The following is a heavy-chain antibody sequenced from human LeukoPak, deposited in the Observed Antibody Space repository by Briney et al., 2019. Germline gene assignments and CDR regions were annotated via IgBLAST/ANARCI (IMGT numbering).Heavy chain of an antibody. J-gene: IGHJ4*02. CDR1: GFTFSTHF. CDR3: GKNFGRGIY. CDR2: ISGDGDYT. D-gene: IGHD3-16*01. V-gene: IGHV3-23*01. Sequence: PGGSLRLSCAAAGAASGFTFSTHFLNWVRQAPGKGLEWVSGISGDGDYTYYADSVKGRFTASRDNSRKTLCLQLNNLRVEDTAMYFCGKNFGRGIYWGEGALVTVSS.